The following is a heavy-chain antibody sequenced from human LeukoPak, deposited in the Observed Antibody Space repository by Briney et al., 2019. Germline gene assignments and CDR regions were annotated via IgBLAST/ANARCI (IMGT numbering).Heavy chain of an antibody. CDR1: GYTFTDYC. CDR3: ATLELERRSVIDY. J-gene: IGHJ4*01. CDR2: VDPEDGET. V-gene: IGHV1-69-2*01. D-gene: IGHD1-1*01. Sequence: ASVKVSCKVSGYTFTDYCMHWVQQAPGKGLEWMGLVDPEDGETIYAEKFQGRVTITADTSTDTAYMELSSLRSEDTAVYYCATLELERRSVIDYWGQGTLVTVSS.